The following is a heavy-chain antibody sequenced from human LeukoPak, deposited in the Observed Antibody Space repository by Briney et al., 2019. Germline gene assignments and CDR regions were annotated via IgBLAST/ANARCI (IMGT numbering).Heavy chain of an antibody. J-gene: IGHJ6*02. V-gene: IGHV3-30-3*01. CDR3: ARDVLGYCSSTSCYTGLIYYGMDV. CDR2: ISYDGSNK. Sequence: GGSLRLSCAASGFTFSSYAMHWVRQAPGKGLEWVAVISYDGSNKYYADSVKGRFTISRDNSKNTLYLQMYSLRAEDTAVYYCARDVLGYCSSTSCYTGLIYYGMDVWGQGTTVTVSS. CDR1: GFTFSSYA. D-gene: IGHD2-2*02.